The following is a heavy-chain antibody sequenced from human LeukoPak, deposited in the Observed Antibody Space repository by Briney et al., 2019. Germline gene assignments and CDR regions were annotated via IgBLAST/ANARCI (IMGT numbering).Heavy chain of an antibody. J-gene: IGHJ4*02. D-gene: IGHD1-26*01. CDR1: GGSFSGYY. CDR3: ARDGGSYYPLDY. V-gene: IGHV4-34*01. CDR2: INHSGST. Sequence: SETLSLTCAVYGGSFSGYYWSWIRQPPGKGLEWIGEINHSGSTNYNPSLKSRVTISVDTSKNQFSLKLSSVTAADTAVYYCARDGGSYYPLDYWGQGTLVTVSS.